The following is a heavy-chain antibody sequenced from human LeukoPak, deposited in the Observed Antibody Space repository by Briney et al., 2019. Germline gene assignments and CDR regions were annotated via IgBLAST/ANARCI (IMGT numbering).Heavy chain of an antibody. CDR1: GFTFSSYG. J-gene: IGHJ4*02. CDR3: AKDTYGDYVDY. CDR2: IRYDGSKK. V-gene: IGHV3-30*02. Sequence: GGSLRLSCAASGFTFSSYGMNWVRQAPGKGLEWVAFIRYDGSKKYYADSVKGRFTISRDNSKNTLYLQMNSLRAEDTAVYYCAKDTYGDYVDYWGQGTLVTVSS. D-gene: IGHD4-17*01.